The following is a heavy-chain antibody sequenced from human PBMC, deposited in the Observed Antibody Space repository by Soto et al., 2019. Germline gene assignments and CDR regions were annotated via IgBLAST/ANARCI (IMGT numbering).Heavy chain of an antibody. D-gene: IGHD1-1*01. CDR3: TSGLDDAKIHY. V-gene: IGHV3-23*01. J-gene: IGHJ4*02. CDR1: GFTFSNYA. CDR2: IHPTGEP. Sequence: GGSLRLSCAASGFTFSNYAMSWVRQAAGKGLEWVAFIHPTGEPFYSDSVKGRFAISRDTFKNTLSLQMNSLRVEDTAVYYCTSGLDDAKIHYWGQGTLVTVSS.